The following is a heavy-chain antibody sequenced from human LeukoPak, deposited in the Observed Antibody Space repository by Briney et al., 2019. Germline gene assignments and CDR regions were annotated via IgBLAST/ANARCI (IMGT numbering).Heavy chain of an antibody. Sequence: PGGSLRLSCAASGFTFSSNAMSWVRQAPGKGLEWVSAISGSGGSTNYADSVRGRFTISRDNSKNTLYLQMNSLRAEDTAVYYCARLYYYVSGTYSRYFDYWGREPWSPSPQ. CDR1: GFTFSSNA. CDR2: ISGSGGST. D-gene: IGHD3-10*01. CDR3: ARLYYYVSGTYSRYFDY. J-gene: IGHJ4*02. V-gene: IGHV3-23*01.